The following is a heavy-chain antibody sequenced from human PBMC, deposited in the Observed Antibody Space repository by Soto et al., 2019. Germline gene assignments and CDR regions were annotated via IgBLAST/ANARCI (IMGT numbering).Heavy chain of an antibody. CDR3: AREYDILTGYSYYFDY. CDR2: INPSGGST. J-gene: IGHJ4*02. D-gene: IGHD3-9*01. Sequence: ASVKVSFKASGYTFTSYYMHWVRQAPGQGLEWMGIINPSGGSTSYAQKFQGRVTMTRDTSTSTVYMELSSLRSEDTAVYYCAREYDILTGYSYYFDYWGQGTLVTVS. V-gene: IGHV1-46*03. CDR1: GYTFTSYY.